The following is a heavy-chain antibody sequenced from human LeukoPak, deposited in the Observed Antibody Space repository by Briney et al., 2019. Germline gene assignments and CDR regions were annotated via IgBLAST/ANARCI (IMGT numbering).Heavy chain of an antibody. CDR2: ISYDGSNK. Sequence: QPGGSLRLSCAASGFTFSSYAMHWVRQAPGKGLEWVAVISYDGSNKYYADSVKGRFTISRDNSKNTLYLQTNSLRAEDTAVYYCARARLPILRYFDWFPYYYYMDVWGKGTTVTVSS. V-gene: IGHV3-30*04. D-gene: IGHD3-9*01. CDR1: GFTFSSYA. CDR3: ARARLPILRYFDWFPYYYYMDV. J-gene: IGHJ6*03.